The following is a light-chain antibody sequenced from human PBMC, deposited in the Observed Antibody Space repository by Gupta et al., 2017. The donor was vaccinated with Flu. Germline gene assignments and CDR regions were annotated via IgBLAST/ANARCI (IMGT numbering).Light chain of an antibody. J-gene: IGLJ1*01. CDR1: SNVVGHYNF. CDR2: DVN. Sequence: STTSSTTGTSNVVGHYNFVSLYQQHPGKAPKIIIYDVNKRPAVVSNRFSGSKSGITSSLTISGLQTEDEADYYCSSDSSNSSRLFGTGTKVTVL. CDR3: SSDSSNSSRL. V-gene: IGLV2-14*03.